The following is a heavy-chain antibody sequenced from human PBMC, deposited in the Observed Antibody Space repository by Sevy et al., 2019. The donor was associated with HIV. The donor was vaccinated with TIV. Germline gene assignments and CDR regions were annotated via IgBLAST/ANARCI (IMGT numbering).Heavy chain of an antibody. CDR1: GFTFSGSA. D-gene: IGHD2-15*01. J-gene: IGHJ6*02. Sequence: GGSLRLSCAASGFTFSGSAMHWVRQASGKGLEWVGRIRSKANSYATAYAASVKVSFTISRDDSKNTANLQMNSQKTEDPAVYNCTTEGVVAATPEASARNYYYYGMDVWGQGTTVTVSS. CDR3: TTEGVVAATPEASARNYYYYGMDV. CDR2: IRSKANSYAT. V-gene: IGHV3-73*01.